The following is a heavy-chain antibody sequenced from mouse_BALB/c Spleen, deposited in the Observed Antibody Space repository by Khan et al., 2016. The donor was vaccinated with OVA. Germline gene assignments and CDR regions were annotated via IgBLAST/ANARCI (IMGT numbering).Heavy chain of an antibody. CDR2: IYPGDGDT. CDR1: GYAFSSYW. Sequence: VQLQESGAELVRPGSSVKISCKASGYAFSSYWMNWVKQRPGQGLEWIGQIYPGDGDTKYNGKFKGKVTLTAAKSSSTAYMQISSLTSEDSAVYFCARSGYDFFAYWGQGTLVTVSA. J-gene: IGHJ3*01. CDR3: ARSGYDFFAY. D-gene: IGHD2-14*01. V-gene: IGHV1-80*01.